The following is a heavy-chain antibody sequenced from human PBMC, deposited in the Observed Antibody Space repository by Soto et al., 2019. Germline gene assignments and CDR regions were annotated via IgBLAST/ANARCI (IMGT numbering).Heavy chain of an antibody. V-gene: IGHV1-69*13. CDR3: ARDGPDVRTITIFRVVINPPVC. CDR1: GGTFSSYA. D-gene: IGHD3-3*01. J-gene: IGHJ4*02. CDR2: IIPIFGTA. Sequence: SVKVSCKASGGTFSSYAISWVRRAPGQGLEWMGGIIPIFGTANYAQKFQGRVTITADESTSTAYMELSSLRSEDTAVYYCARDGPDVRTITIFRVVINPPVCWGQGTLVTVSS.